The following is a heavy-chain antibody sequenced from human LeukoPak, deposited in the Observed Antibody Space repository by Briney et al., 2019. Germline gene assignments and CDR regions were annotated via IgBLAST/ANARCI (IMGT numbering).Heavy chain of an antibody. CDR1: GFAFSSNS. D-gene: IGHD2-2*01. J-gene: IGHJ6*03. CDR3: ARDGSSTSPPWYMDV. Sequence: GGSLRLSCVASGFAFSSNSMNWVRQAPGKGLEWVSYISSASGSIYYADSVKGRFTVSRDNAKNSLFLQMNSLRAEDTAVYYCARDGSSTSPPWYMDVWGKGTTVTVSS. CDR2: ISSASGSI. V-gene: IGHV3-48*04.